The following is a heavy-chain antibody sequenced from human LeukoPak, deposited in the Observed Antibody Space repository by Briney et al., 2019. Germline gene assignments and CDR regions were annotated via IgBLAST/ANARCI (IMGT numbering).Heavy chain of an antibody. CDR2: IIPTFGIA. D-gene: IGHD2-2*01. J-gene: IGHJ5*02. Sequence: ASVKVSCKASGGTFSSYAISWVRQAPGQGLEWMGRIIPTFGIANYAQKFQGRVTITADKSTSTAYMELSSLRSEDTAVYYCARESCSSTSCYLGWFDPWGQGTLVTVSS. CDR1: GGTFSSYA. CDR3: ARESCSSTSCYLGWFDP. V-gene: IGHV1-69*04.